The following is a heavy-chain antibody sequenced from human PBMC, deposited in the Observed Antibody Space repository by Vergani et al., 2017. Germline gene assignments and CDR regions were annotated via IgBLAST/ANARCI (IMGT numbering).Heavy chain of an antibody. D-gene: IGHD3-9*01. J-gene: IGHJ4*02. CDR1: GFTFSNYG. V-gene: IGHV3-30*02. Sequence: QVQMVESGGGVVQPGGSLRLSCAASGFTFSNYGMNWVRQAPGKGPEWVAFIRHDGDKKYYADSLKGRFTISRDNFKNTLYLQRNSLRLEDTARYYCAKDYNIFTNQGQSPPRFWGQGTQVTVSS. CDR3: AKDYNIFTNQGQSPPRF. CDR2: IRHDGDKK.